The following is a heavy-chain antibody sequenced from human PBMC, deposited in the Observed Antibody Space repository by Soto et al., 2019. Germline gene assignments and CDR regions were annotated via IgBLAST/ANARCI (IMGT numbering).Heavy chain of an antibody. CDR2: IIPIFGTA. V-gene: IGHV1-69*06. CDR1: GGTFSSYA. Sequence: SVKVSCKASGGTFSSYAISWVRQAPGQGLEWMGGIIPIFGTANYAQKFQGRVTITADKSTSTAYMELSSLRSEDTAVYYCARMETFGSLNWFDPWGQGTLVTVSS. J-gene: IGHJ5*02. D-gene: IGHD3-16*01. CDR3: ARMETFGSLNWFDP.